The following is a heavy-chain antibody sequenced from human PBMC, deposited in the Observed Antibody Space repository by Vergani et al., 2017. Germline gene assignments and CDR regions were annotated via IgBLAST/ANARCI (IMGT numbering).Heavy chain of an antibody. Sequence: QVKLVQSGAEVKKPGSSVKVSCKASGGTFSSYAISWVRQAPGQGLEWMGGIIPIFGPATYAQTFQGRVTITADASTSTAYMELSSLRSDDTAVYYCAIEGVGYCSGGSCNWFDPWGQGTLVTVSS. CDR2: IIPIFGPA. CDR1: GGTFSSYA. V-gene: IGHV1-69*12. D-gene: IGHD2-15*01. J-gene: IGHJ5*02. CDR3: AIEGVGYCSGGSCNWFDP.